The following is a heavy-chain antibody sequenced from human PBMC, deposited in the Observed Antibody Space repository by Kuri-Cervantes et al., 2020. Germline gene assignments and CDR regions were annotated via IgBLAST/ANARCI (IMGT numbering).Heavy chain of an antibody. CDR1: GGSLRSTNW. CDR3: ARCFLTEQLGYSGMDF. Sequence: SETLSLTCTVSGGSLRSTNWWSWVRQSPGKGLEWIGEIFHTGKTNYNPSLESRVTMSIGKSKSQFSLNLTSVTAADTAVYFCARCFLTEQLGYSGMDFWGQGTTVTVSS. V-gene: IGHV4/OR15-8*02. D-gene: IGHD6-13*01. J-gene: IGHJ6*02. CDR2: IFHTGKT.